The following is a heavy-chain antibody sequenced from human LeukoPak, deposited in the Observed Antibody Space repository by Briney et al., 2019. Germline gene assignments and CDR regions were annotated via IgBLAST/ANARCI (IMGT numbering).Heavy chain of an antibody. CDR1: GFTFSSYA. Sequence: TGGSLRLSCAASGFTFSSYAMSWVRQAPGKGLEWVSAISGSGGSTYYADSVKGRFTISRDNSKTTLYLQMNSLRAEDTAVYYCAKETYYYDSSGIFDYWGQGTLVTVSS. V-gene: IGHV3-23*01. J-gene: IGHJ4*02. CDR2: ISGSGGST. CDR3: AKETYYYDSSGIFDY. D-gene: IGHD3-22*01.